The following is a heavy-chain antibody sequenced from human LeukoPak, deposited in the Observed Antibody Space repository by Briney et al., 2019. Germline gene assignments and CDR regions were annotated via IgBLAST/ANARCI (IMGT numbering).Heavy chain of an antibody. Sequence: PSETLSLTCTVSGGSISSGDYYWSWIRQHPGKGLEWIGYVYYSGSTYYNPSLKSRVTISVDTSKNQFSLKLSSVTAADTAVYYCARGDCSGGSCYLFDYWGQGALVTVSS. V-gene: IGHV4-30-4*08. J-gene: IGHJ4*02. CDR2: VYYSGST. CDR1: GGSISSGDYY. D-gene: IGHD2-15*01. CDR3: ARGDCSGGSCYLFDY.